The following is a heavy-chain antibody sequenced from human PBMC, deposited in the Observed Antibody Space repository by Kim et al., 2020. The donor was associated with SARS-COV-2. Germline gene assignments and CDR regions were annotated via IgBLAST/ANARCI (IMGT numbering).Heavy chain of an antibody. D-gene: IGHD3-22*01. V-gene: IGHV4-61*02. CDR1: GGSISSGSYY. CDR3: AREGSMIVALDY. CDR2: IYTSGST. Sequence: SETLSLTCTVSGGSISSGSYYWSWIRQPAGKGLEWIGRIYTSGSTNYNPSLKSRVTISVDTSKNQFSLKLSSVTAADTAVYYCAREGSMIVALDYWGQGTLVTVSS. J-gene: IGHJ4*02.